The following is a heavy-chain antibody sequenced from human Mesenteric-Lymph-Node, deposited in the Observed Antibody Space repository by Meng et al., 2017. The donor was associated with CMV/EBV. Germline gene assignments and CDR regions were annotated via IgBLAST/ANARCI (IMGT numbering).Heavy chain of an antibody. Sequence: SETLSLTCAVSGGSLSGYYWSWIRQPPGKGLEWIGEIDHTGTTNYNPSLKSRVTISVDTSKNQYSLKLSSVTAADTAVYYCASATKYYDFWSGYYTDNWFDPWGQGTLVTVSS. CDR3: ASATKYYDFWSGYYTDNWFDP. D-gene: IGHD3-3*01. J-gene: IGHJ5*02. CDR2: IDHTGTT. V-gene: IGHV4-34*01. CDR1: GGSLSGYY.